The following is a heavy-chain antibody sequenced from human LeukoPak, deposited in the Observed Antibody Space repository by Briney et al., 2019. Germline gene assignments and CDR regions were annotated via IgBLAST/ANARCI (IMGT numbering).Heavy chain of an antibody. Sequence: GGSLRLSCAASGFTFGSYSMNWVRQAPGKGLEWVSSISSSSYIYYADSVKGRFTISRDNAKNSLYLQMNSLRAEDTAVYYCATEPHKLDVDIVATWGQGTLVTVSS. V-gene: IGHV3-21*01. CDR1: GFTFGSYS. CDR3: ATEPHKLDVDIVAT. D-gene: IGHD5-12*01. CDR2: ISSSSYI. J-gene: IGHJ5*02.